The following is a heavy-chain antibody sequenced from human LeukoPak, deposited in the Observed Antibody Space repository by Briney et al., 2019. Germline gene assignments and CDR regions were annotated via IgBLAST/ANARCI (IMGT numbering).Heavy chain of an antibody. D-gene: IGHD2-15*01. Sequence: GGSLRLSCAASGFTFSNAWMSWVRQAPGKGLEWVGRIKSKTDGGTTDYAAPVKGRFIISRDDSKNTLYLQMNSLKTEDTAVYYCTTFGLAATFVDYWGQGTLVTVSS. CDR1: GFTFSNAW. J-gene: IGHJ4*02. CDR3: TTFGLAATFVDY. CDR2: IKSKTDGGTT. V-gene: IGHV3-15*01.